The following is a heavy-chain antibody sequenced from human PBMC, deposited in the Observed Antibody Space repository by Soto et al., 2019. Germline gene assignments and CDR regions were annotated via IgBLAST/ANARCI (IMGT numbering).Heavy chain of an antibody. CDR3: ARGDGRGSTGFYYYYGMDV. V-gene: IGHV1-46*02. J-gene: IGHJ6*02. Sequence: HVQLVQSGAEVKKPGASVKVSCKASGFTFNNYFFHWVRQAPRQGLEWMGIISPYDGSTNYEQSLQGRVTMTSDTSTSTVYMELSSLRSEDTAVYYCARGDGRGSTGFYYYYGMDVWGHGTTVTVSS. CDR2: ISPYDGST. D-gene: IGHD1-26*01. CDR1: GFTFNNYF.